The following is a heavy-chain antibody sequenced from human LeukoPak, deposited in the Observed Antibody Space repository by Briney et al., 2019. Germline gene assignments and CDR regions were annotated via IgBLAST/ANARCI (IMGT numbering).Heavy chain of an antibody. D-gene: IGHD6-13*01. CDR3: AKDRETTASGTFDY. V-gene: IGHV3-30*18. Sequence: QPGGSLRLSCATSGFTFSNYVMHYVRQAPGKGLEWVAVISDDGSKKYYADSVNGRFTISRDTSNNTLYLHMNSLRPEDTAVYYCAKDRETTASGTFDYWGQGTLVTVSS. CDR1: GFTFSNYV. CDR2: ISDDGSKK. J-gene: IGHJ4*02.